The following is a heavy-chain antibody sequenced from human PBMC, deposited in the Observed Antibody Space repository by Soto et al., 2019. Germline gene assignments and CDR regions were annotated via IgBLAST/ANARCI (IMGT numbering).Heavy chain of an antibody. J-gene: IGHJ4*02. CDR2: IIPIFGTA. Sequence: QVQLVQSGAEVKKPGSSVKVSCKASGVTFSSYAISWVRQAPGQGLEWMGGIIPIFGTANYAQKCQGRVTIAADESTSTAYMELSSLRSEDTAVYYCAGVKEVLRWLQLDYWGQGTLVTVSS. V-gene: IGHV1-69*01. D-gene: IGHD5-18*01. CDR1: GVTFSSYA. CDR3: AGVKEVLRWLQLDY.